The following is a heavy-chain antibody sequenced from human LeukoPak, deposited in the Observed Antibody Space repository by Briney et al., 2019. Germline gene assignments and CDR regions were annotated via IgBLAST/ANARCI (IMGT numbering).Heavy chain of an antibody. Sequence: PSETLSLTCTVSGGSISSSSYYWGWIRQPPGKGLEWIGSIYYSGSTYYNPSLKSRVTISVDTSKNQFSLKLSSVTAADTAAYYCARLTDSSGWIDYWGQGTLVTVSS. CDR1: GGSISSSSYY. V-gene: IGHV4-39*01. CDR3: ARLTDSSGWIDY. CDR2: IYYSGST. D-gene: IGHD6-19*01. J-gene: IGHJ4*02.